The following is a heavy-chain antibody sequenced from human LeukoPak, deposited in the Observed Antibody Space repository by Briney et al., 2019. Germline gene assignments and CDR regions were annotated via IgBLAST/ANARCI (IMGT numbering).Heavy chain of an antibody. Sequence: XXXQAXGQGLEWMGWINPNSGGTNYAQKFQGRVTMTRDTSISTAYMELSRLRSDDTAVYYCARVPFDYWGQGTLVTVSS. V-gene: IGHV1-2*02. J-gene: IGHJ4*02. CDR3: ARVPFDY. CDR2: INPNSGGT.